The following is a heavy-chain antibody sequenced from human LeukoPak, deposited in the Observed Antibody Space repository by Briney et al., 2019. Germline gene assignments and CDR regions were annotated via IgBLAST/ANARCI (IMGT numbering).Heavy chain of an antibody. V-gene: IGHV3-74*01. Sequence: GGSLRLSCAASGFSFSRYWMHWVRQAPGKGLVWVSRINTDVSTTSYADSVKGRFTISRDNAKNTLYLQMNSLRADDTAVYYCARGGLEPVDYWGQGTLVTVSS. CDR3: ARGGLEPVDY. CDR1: GFSFSRYW. CDR2: INTDVSTT. D-gene: IGHD1-1*01. J-gene: IGHJ4*02.